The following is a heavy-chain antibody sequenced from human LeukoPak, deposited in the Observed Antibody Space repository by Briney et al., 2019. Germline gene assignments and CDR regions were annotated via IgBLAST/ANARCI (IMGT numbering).Heavy chain of an antibody. J-gene: IGHJ4*02. V-gene: IGHV4-59*01. CDR3: ARLRTGGAD. D-gene: IGHD7-27*01. CDR1: GGSISSYY. Sequence: SETLSLTCTVSGGSISSYYWSWIRQPPGKGLEWIGYIYYSGSTNYNPSLKSRVTISVDTSKNQFSLKLSSVTAADTAVYYCARLRTGGADWGQGTLVTVSS. CDR2: IYYSGST.